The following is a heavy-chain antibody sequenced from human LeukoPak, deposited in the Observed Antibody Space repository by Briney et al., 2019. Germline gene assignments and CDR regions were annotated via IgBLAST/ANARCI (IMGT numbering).Heavy chain of an antibody. Sequence: GESLKISCEGSGYSFTSYWIGWVRQMPGKGLEWMGIIYPGDSETRYSPSFQGQVTISADKSTSTAILQWNSLKASDTAIYYCARRRGYTDGLDHWGQGTLVTVSS. CDR2: IYPGDSET. CDR3: ARRRGYTDGLDH. J-gene: IGHJ4*02. CDR1: GYSFTSYW. V-gene: IGHV5-51*01. D-gene: IGHD5-18*01.